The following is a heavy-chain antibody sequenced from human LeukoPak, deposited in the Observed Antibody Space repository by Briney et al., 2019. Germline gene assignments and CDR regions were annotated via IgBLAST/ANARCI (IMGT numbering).Heavy chain of an antibody. Sequence: PSETLSLTCTVSGGSISSGDYYWSWIRQPAGKGLEWIGRIYNSGSTNYNPSLKSRVTISVDTSKNQFSLKLSSVTAADTAVYYCARGYDLWSGYLDYWGQGTLVTVSS. CDR2: IYNSGST. D-gene: IGHD3-3*01. J-gene: IGHJ4*02. CDR3: ARGYDLWSGYLDY. CDR1: GGSISSGDYY. V-gene: IGHV4-61*02.